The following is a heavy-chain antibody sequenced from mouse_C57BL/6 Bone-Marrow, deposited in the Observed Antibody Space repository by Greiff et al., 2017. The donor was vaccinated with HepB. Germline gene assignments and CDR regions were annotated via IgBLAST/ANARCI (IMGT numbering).Heavy chain of an antibody. D-gene: IGHD2-1*01. CDR1: GFTFSDYG. CDR2: ISSGSSTI. Sequence: EVKLMESGGGLVKPGGSLKLSCAASGFTFSDYGMHWVRQAPEKGLEWVAYISSGSSTIYYADTVKGRFTISRDNAKNTLFLQMTSLRSEDTAMYYCAVYYGNYNYYAMDYWGQGTSVTVSS. CDR3: AVYYGNYNYYAMDY. J-gene: IGHJ4*01. V-gene: IGHV5-17*01.